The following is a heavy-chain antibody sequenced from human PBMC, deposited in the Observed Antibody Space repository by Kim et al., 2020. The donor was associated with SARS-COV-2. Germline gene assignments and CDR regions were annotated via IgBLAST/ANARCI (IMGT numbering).Heavy chain of an antibody. CDR3: ARRYSNYWYFDL. D-gene: IGHD4-4*01. V-gene: IGHV4-59*08. J-gene: IGHJ2*01. Sequence: YNPPLRSRVTRSVDPSKNQFSLRLNSVTAADAAMYYCARRYSNYWYFDLWGRGTLVTVSS.